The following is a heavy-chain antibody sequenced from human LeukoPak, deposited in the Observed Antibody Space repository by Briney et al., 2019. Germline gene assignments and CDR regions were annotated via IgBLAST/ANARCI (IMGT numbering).Heavy chain of an antibody. Sequence: GGSLRLSCAASGFTFSDYYTSWIRQAPGKGLEWVSYISSSSSYTNYADSVKGRFTISRDNAKNSLYLQMNSLRAEDTAVYYCARDRLKDIVVVPAAPYYYYYYGMDVWGKGTTVTVSS. CDR2: ISSSSSYT. J-gene: IGHJ6*04. CDR3: ARDRLKDIVVVPAAPYYYYYYGMDV. V-gene: IGHV3-11*06. D-gene: IGHD2-2*01. CDR1: GFTFSDYY.